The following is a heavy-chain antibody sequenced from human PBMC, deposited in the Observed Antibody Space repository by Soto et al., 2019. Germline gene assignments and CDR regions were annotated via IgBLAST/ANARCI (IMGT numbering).Heavy chain of an antibody. D-gene: IGHD5-18*01. Sequence: EVQLVESGGGLVKPGGSLRLSCAASGFTFSSYSMNWVRQAPGKGLEWVSSISSSSSYIYYADSVKGRFTISRDNAKNSLYLQMNSLRAEDTAVYYSARAHSYGFDYWGQGTLVTVSS. CDR2: ISSSSSYI. CDR3: ARAHSYGFDY. J-gene: IGHJ4*02. CDR1: GFTFSSYS. V-gene: IGHV3-21*01.